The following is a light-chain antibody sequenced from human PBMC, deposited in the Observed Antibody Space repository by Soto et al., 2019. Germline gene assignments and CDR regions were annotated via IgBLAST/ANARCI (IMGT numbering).Light chain of an antibody. J-gene: IGKJ5*01. CDR1: QTISSW. V-gene: IGKV1-39*01. CDR3: QHSYSTPIT. Sequence: DIEITQSPSTLSGPRGERVTSSCRASQTISSWLAWYQQKPGKAPKLLIYAASSLQSGVPSRFSGSGSGTDFTLTISSPQDQVFPSCHWQHSYSTPITFGQGTRLEIK. CDR2: AAS.